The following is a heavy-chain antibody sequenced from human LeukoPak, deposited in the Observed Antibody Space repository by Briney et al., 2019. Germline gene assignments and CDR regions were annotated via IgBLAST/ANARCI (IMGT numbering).Heavy chain of an antibody. Sequence: ASVKVSCKASGYTFTSYYMHWLRQAPAQGLEWMGIINPSGGSTSYAQKFQGRVTMTRDTSTSTVYMELSSLRSEDTAVYYCARGSSGSYYNEDWFDPWGQGTLVTVSS. CDR3: ARGSSGSYYNEDWFDP. CDR1: GYTFTSYY. D-gene: IGHD3-10*01. V-gene: IGHV1-46*01. J-gene: IGHJ5*02. CDR2: INPSGGST.